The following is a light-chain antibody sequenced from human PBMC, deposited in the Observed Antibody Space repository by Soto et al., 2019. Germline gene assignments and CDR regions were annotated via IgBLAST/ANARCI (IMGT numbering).Light chain of an antibody. J-gene: IGKJ5*01. Sequence: EIVLTHSPATLSLSPGERATLSCRASQSVSSYLAWYQQKPGQAPRLLIYDASNRATGIPARFSGSGSGTDFTLTISSLEPEDFAVYYCQQRSNGITFGQGTRLEIK. CDR2: DAS. CDR3: QQRSNGIT. V-gene: IGKV3-11*01. CDR1: QSVSSY.